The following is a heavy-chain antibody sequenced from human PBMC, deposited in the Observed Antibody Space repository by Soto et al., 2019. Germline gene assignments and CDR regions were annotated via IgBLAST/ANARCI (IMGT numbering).Heavy chain of an antibody. CDR1: GGTFSTYS. D-gene: IGHD3-16*01. V-gene: IGHV1-69*13. CDR3: ARDERKEGEYYFDY. Sequence: ASVKVSCKASGGTFSTYSISWVRQAPGQGLEWMGGIIPMLGKTNYAQKFQGRVTITADESTSTAYMDLSSLRSDDTAVYYCARDERKEGEYYFDYWGQGTLVTVSS. J-gene: IGHJ4*02. CDR2: IIPMLGKT.